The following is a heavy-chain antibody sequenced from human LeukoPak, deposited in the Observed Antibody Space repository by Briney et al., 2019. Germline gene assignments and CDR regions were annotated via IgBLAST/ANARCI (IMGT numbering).Heavy chain of an antibody. D-gene: IGHD6-13*01. CDR1: GGSIRNYY. V-gene: IGHV4-59*01. Sequence: SETLSLTCSVSGGSIRNYYWTCIRQPPGKGLEWIGYIYYSGSTNYSPSLKSRLTISVDTSKNQFSLKLSSVTAADTAVYYCARTYGSSGLGYFDLWGRGTLVTVSS. J-gene: IGHJ2*01. CDR3: ARTYGSSGLGYFDL. CDR2: IYYSGST.